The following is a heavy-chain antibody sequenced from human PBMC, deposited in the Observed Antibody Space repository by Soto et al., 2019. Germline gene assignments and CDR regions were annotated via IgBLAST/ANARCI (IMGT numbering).Heavy chain of an antibody. Sequence: QVQLVQSGAEVKKPGASVKVSCKASGYTFTSYGISWVRQAPGQGLEWMGWISAYNGNTNYAQKLQGRVTMTTDTSTRTAYMELRSLRSDDTAVYCCARGYCSGGSCDDAFDIWGQGTMVTVSS. CDR3: ARGYCSGGSCDDAFDI. V-gene: IGHV1-18*01. CDR1: GYTFTSYG. CDR2: ISAYNGNT. J-gene: IGHJ3*02. D-gene: IGHD2-15*01.